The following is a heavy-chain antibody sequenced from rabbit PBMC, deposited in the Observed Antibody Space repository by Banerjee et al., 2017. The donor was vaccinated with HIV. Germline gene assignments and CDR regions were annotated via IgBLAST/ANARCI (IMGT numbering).Heavy chain of an antibody. Sequence: QEQLVESGGGLVQPEGSLTLTCKASGLDFSSSYYMCWVRQAPGKGLEWIGCISASSGITLYASWAKGRFTISKTSSTTVTLQMTSLTAADTATYFCARGASSSYWSFNLWGPGTLVTVS. V-gene: IGHV1S45*01. D-gene: IGHD8-1*01. CDR2: ISASSGIT. CDR3: ARGASSSYWSFNL. J-gene: IGHJ4*01. CDR1: GLDFSSSYY.